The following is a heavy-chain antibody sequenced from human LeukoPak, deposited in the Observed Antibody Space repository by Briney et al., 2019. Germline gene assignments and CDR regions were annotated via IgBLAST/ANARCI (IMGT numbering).Heavy chain of an antibody. CDR1: GGSTSSDY. V-gene: IGHV4-59*08. CDR2: VYNSGDT. J-gene: IGHJ4*02. D-gene: IGHD2-21*02. Sequence: SETLSLTCTVSGGSTSSDYWRWIRQSPGKGLEWVGYVYNSGDTGKNPSLKSRVTILLDTSKNQCSLKLTSVSAADTAVYYCARTAYCGGDCSSFDYWGQGTLVTVSS. CDR3: ARTAYCGGDCSSFDY.